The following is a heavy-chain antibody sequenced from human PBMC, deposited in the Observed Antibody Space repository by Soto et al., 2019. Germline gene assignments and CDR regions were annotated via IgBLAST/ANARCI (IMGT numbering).Heavy chain of an antibody. CDR1: GGSISSGDYY. J-gene: IGHJ3*02. Sequence: QVQLQESGPGLVKPSQTLSLTCTVSGGSISSGDYYWSWIRQSPGKGLEWIGYIYYRGSTYYNPSLKSRVTISVETSKNQFYLNLSSVTAGDTAVYYWAPLQRHSGGADSFDIWGQGTMVTVSS. V-gene: IGHV4-30-4*01. D-gene: IGHD1-1*01. CDR3: APLQRHSGGADSFDI. CDR2: IYYRGST.